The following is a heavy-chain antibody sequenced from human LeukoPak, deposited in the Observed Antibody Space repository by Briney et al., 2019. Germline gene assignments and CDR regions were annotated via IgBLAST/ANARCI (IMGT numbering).Heavy chain of an antibody. CDR3: ARNWASRIAVAGPYYFDY. D-gene: IGHD6-19*01. Sequence: PGGSLRLSCAASGFTFDDYGMSWVRQAPGKGLEWVSGINWNGGSTGYADSVKGRFTISRDNAKNSLYLQMNSLRAEDTALYYCARNWASRIAVAGPYYFDYWGQGTLVTVSS. V-gene: IGHV3-20*04. J-gene: IGHJ4*02. CDR2: INWNGGST. CDR1: GFTFDDYG.